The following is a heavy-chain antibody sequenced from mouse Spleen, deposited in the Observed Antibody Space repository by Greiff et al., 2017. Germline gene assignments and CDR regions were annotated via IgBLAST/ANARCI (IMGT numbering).Heavy chain of an antibody. Sequence: VQLQQSGPGLVKPSQSLSLTCSVTGYSITSGYYWNWIRQFPGNKLEWMGYISYDGSNNYNPSLKNRISITRDTSKNQFFLKLNSVTTEDTATYYCARMIPAFDYWGQGTTLTVSS. CDR3: ARMIPAFDY. CDR1: GYSITSGYY. J-gene: IGHJ2*01. V-gene: IGHV3-6*01. D-gene: IGHD2-3*01. CDR2: ISYDGSN.